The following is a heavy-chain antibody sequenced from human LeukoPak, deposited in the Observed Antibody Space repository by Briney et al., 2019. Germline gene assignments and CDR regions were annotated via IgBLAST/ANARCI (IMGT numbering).Heavy chain of an antibody. Sequence: SETLSLTCTVSGGSVSDYFWTWIRQPAGKGLEWIGRIYISGSTHYNPSLKSRVTMSGDTSKNQLSLKLTSVTAADTAVYYCARVAVADQYSYYYGMDVWGQGTTVTVSS. CDR2: IYISGST. V-gene: IGHV4-4*07. D-gene: IGHD6-19*01. J-gene: IGHJ6*02. CDR1: GGSVSDYF. CDR3: ARVAVADQYSYYYGMDV.